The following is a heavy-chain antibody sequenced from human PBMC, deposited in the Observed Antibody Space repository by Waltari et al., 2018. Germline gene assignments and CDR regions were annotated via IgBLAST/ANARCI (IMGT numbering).Heavy chain of an antibody. J-gene: IGHJ4*02. CDR1: GFTFSSYA. CDR3: AKDPVAPYYYGSGSYPNFDY. CDR2: ISGSGGST. D-gene: IGHD3-10*01. V-gene: IGHV3-23*04. Sequence: EVQLVESGGGLVQPGGSLRLSCAASGFTFSSYAMSWVRQAPGKGLEWVSAISGSGGSTYYADSVKGRFTISRDNSKNTLYLQMNSLRAEDTAVYYCAKDPVAPYYYGSGSYPNFDYWGQGTLVTVSS.